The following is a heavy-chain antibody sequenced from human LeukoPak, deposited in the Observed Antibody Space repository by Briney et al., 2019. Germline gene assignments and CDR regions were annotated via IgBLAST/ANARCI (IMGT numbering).Heavy chain of an antibody. CDR3: AKLGAYSSSWYGFFDY. Sequence: GESLKISCKASGYSFTNYWIGWVRQMPGKGLECMGIIYPGDSDTRYSPSFQGQVTISADKSISTAYLHWSSLKASDTAMYYCAKLGAYSSSWYGFFDYWGQGTLVTVSS. J-gene: IGHJ4*02. CDR2: IYPGDSDT. V-gene: IGHV5-51*01. D-gene: IGHD6-13*01. CDR1: GYSFTNYW.